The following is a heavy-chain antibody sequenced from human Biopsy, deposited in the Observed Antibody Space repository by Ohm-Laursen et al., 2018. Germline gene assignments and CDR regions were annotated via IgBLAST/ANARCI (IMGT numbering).Heavy chain of an antibody. CDR3: AKRGVERGRPLAY. CDR2: INSMFGTT. Sequence: EASVTVSCKASGGTFSSFGISWVQQAPGQGLEWMGEINSMFGTTNYAQTFQGRVTITADESTSTAYMEVSSLRSEDTAVYYCAKRGVERGRPLAYWGQGTLVTVSS. V-gene: IGHV1-69*13. J-gene: IGHJ4*02. D-gene: IGHD1-1*01. CDR1: GGTFSSFG.